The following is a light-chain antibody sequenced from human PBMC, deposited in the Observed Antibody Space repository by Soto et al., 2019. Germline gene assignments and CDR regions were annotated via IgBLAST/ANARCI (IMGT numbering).Light chain of an antibody. J-gene: IGKJ2*01. Sequence: IVLTQSPGTLSLSPGERATLSCRASQSLSSNYLAWYQQKPGQAPRVLIYGASNRATGIPDRFSGSGSGTDFTLTIFRLEPEDFAVYYCQQYGRSPYTFGQGTKLEIK. CDR1: QSLSSNY. CDR2: GAS. CDR3: QQYGRSPYT. V-gene: IGKV3-20*01.